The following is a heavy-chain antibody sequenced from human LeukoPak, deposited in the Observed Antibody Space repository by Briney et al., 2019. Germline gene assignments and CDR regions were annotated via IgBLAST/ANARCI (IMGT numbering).Heavy chain of an antibody. V-gene: IGHV4-39*07. J-gene: IGHJ4*02. CDR2: IYYSGST. Sequence: SETLSLTCSVSGDSISGSSYYWGWIRQPPGKGLEWIGSIYYSGSTYYNPSLKSRVTISVDTSKNQFSLKLSSVTAADTAVYYCARRGYSGYETFDYWGQGTLVTVSS. D-gene: IGHD5-12*01. CDR1: GDSISGSSYY. CDR3: ARRGYSGYETFDY.